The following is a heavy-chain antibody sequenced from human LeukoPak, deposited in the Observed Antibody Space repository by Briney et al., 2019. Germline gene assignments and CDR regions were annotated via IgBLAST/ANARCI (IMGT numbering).Heavy chain of an antibody. CDR1: GFTFRDYW. CDR3: AIMHGYYDGSGYWVQ. CDR2: VKQDGTEK. D-gene: IGHD3-22*01. Sequence: PGGSLRLSCEASGFTFRDYWMTWVRQAPGKGLEWVANVKQDGTEKFYVDSVKGRFTISRDNGKNSLYLQMNSLRDEDTAGYYCAIMHGYYDGSGYWVQWGQGTLVTVSS. J-gene: IGHJ4*02. V-gene: IGHV3-7*03.